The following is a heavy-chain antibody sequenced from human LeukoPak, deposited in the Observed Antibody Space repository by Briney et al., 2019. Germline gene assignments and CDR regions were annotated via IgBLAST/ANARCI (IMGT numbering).Heavy chain of an antibody. CDR2: ISGSSSYI. V-gene: IGHV3-21*01. D-gene: IGHD2-21*02. CDR3: ARAGDPQAEYLQH. Sequence: PGGSLRLSCAASGFTFSTYTINWVRQAPGKGLEWVSSISGSSSYIYYADSVKGRFTISRDNAKNSLYLQMNSLRAEDTALYYCARAGDPQAEYLQHWGQGTLVTVSS. J-gene: IGHJ1*01. CDR1: GFTFSTYT.